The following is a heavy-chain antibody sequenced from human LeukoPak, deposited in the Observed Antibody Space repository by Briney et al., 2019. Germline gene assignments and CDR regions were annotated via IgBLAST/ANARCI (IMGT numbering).Heavy chain of an antibody. CDR1: GFTFSTYG. J-gene: IGHJ6*03. D-gene: IGHD3-10*01. Sequence: PGGSLRLSCAASGFTFSTYGMHWVRQAPGKGLEWLAFIRYDGSNTYYADSVKGRFTISRDNSKNTLYLQMNSLRAEDTAVYYCAKDQLLWFGEPYYYYMDVWGKGTTVTVSS. CDR2: IRYDGSNT. CDR3: AKDQLLWFGEPYYYYMDV. V-gene: IGHV3-30*02.